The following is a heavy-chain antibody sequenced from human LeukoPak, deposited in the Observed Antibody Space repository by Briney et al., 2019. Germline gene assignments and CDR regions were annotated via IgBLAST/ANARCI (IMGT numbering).Heavy chain of an antibody. CDR3: ANVVGGY. CDR2: ITKSGGST. D-gene: IGHD2-21*01. Sequence: GGSLRLSCAVSGITFSTIGVTWVRQAPGKGLEWVSSITKSGGSTYYADSVKGRFTISRDNSKDTLYLQMNRLRVEDSAVYFCANVVGGYWGQGTTVTVSS. CDR1: GITFSTIG. J-gene: IGHJ6*02. V-gene: IGHV3-23*01.